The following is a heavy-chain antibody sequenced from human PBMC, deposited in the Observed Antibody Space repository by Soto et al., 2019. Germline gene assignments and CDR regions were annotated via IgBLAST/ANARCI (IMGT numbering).Heavy chain of an antibody. CDR2: IIPIFGTA. CDR3: ARGAIYDSSGYPFGWFDP. V-gene: IGHV1-69*01. Sequence: QVQLVQAGAEVKKPGSSVKVSCKASGGTFSSYAISWVRQAPGQGLAWMGGIIPIFGTANYAQKCQGRVTITADESTSKAYMELSSLRSEYTAVYYCARGAIYDSSGYPFGWFDPWGQGTLVTVSS. D-gene: IGHD3-22*01. CDR1: GGTFSSYA. J-gene: IGHJ5*02.